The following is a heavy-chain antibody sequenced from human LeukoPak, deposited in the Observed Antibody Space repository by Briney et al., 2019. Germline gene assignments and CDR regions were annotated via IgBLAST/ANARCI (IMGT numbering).Heavy chain of an antibody. CDR3: ARVPAYCSGGSCYYYGMDV. CDR2: IYSGGST. J-gene: IGHJ6*02. Sequence: GGSLRLSCVASDFIFATFEMHWVRQAPGKGLEWVSVIYSGGSTYYADSVKGRFTISRHNSKNTLYLQMNSLRAEDTAVYYCARVPAYCSGGSCYYYGMDVWGQGTTVTVSS. CDR1: DFIFATFE. D-gene: IGHD2-15*01. V-gene: IGHV3-53*04.